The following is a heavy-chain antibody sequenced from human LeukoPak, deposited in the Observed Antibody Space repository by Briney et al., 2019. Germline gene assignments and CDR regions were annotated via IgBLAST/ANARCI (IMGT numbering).Heavy chain of an antibody. Sequence: PGGSLRLSCAASGFSFGSYTLRGVGQPPGRGVEGVSLLSGSGGKTHYADSVKGRFTISRDNSRNTVSLQMNTLRAEDTAVYYCAKASQFDILTEYPYYYNGFDVWGKGTTVIVSS. J-gene: IGHJ6*04. D-gene: IGHD3-9*01. CDR2: LSGSGGKT. CDR1: GFSFGSYT. CDR3: AKASQFDILTEYPYYYNGFDV. V-gene: IGHV3-23*01.